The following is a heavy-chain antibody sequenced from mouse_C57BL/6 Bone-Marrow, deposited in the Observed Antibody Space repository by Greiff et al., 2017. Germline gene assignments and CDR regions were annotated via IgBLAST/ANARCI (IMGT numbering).Heavy chain of an antibody. J-gene: IGHJ4*01. CDR3: ASRGCLLGEFYDAMDY. D-gene: IGHD2-3*01. CDR1: GFTFSDYY. CDR2: ISNGGGST. V-gene: IGHV5-12*01. Sequence: EVQGVEPGGGLVQPGGSLKLSCAASGFTFSDYYMYWVRQTPEKRLEWVAYISNGGGSTYYPDTVKGRFTISRDNAKNTLYLQMSRLKSEDRAMYYCASRGCLLGEFYDAMDYWGQGTSVTVSA.